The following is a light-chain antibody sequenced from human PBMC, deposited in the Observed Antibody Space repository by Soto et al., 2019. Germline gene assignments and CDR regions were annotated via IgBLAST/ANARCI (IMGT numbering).Light chain of an antibody. V-gene: IGLV1-40*01. CDR2: GNS. J-gene: IGLJ2*01. CDR3: HSYDSSLYVV. Sequence: QYVLTQPPSVSGAPGQRVTISCTGSSSNIGAGYDVHWYQQLPGTAPKLLIYGNSNRPSGVPDRFSGSKSGTSASLAITGLQAEDEADYYCHSYDSSLYVVFGGGTKLTVL. CDR1: SSNIGAGYD.